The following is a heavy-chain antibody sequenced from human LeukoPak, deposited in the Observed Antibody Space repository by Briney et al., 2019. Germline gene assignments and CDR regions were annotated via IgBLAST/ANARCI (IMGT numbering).Heavy chain of an antibody. CDR3: ARALRSQGAAAGTGYLDS. Sequence: NASETLSLTCTVSNGSINTYFWTWIRQPPGRGLEWIGIINYSETTRYNPSLKSRVTLSVDTSKNLFSLKLDSVTAADTAVYFCARALRSQGAAAGTGYLDSWGQGAPVTVSP. CDR1: NGSINTYF. J-gene: IGHJ4*02. D-gene: IGHD6-13*01. V-gene: IGHV4-59*08. CDR2: INYSETT.